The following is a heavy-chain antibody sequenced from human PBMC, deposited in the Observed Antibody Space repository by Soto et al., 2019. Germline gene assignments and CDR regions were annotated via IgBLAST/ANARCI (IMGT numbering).Heavy chain of an antibody. J-gene: IGHJ4*02. V-gene: IGHV3-30-3*01. CDR1: GFTFSSYA. CDR2: ISYDGSNK. Sequence: QVQLVESGGGVVQPGRSLRLSCAASGFTFSSYAMHWVRQAPGKGLEWVAVISYDGSNKYYADSVKGRFTISRDNSKNTLYLQMNSLRAEDTAVYYCARALDGGNSEFFDYWGQGTLVTVSS. D-gene: IGHD2-21*02. CDR3: ARALDGGNSEFFDY.